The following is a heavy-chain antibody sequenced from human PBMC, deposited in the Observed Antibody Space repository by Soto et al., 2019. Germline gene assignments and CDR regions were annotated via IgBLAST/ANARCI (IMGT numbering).Heavy chain of an antibody. CDR3: GRRAVSCGAGGCFALNYIDP. Sequence: PWEYLSLTCPVSVGSISRRDYFGAWISPPPGKGLEWIGHIYYTGPTVYNPSLKSRVTASVDTSRNQFSLRLTSVTAADTAVYHCGRRAVSCGAGGCFALNYIDPWRQGTQVSVT. CDR1: VGSISRRDYF. J-gene: IGHJ5*02. V-gene: IGHV4-39*01. CDR2: IYYTGPT. D-gene: IGHD2-15*01.